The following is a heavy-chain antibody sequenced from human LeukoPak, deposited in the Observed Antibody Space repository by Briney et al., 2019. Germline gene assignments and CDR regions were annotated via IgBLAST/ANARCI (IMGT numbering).Heavy chain of an antibody. CDR3: AKSRATPNDY. Sequence: GGSLRLSCAASGFTFSRYWMNWVRQAPGKGLEWVANVKQDGSERYYVDSVKGRFTISRDNAKNSLYLQMNSLRAEDTAVYYCAKSRATPNDYWGQGTLVTVSS. D-gene: IGHD1-26*01. J-gene: IGHJ4*02. CDR2: VKQDGSER. V-gene: IGHV3-7*01. CDR1: GFTFSRYW.